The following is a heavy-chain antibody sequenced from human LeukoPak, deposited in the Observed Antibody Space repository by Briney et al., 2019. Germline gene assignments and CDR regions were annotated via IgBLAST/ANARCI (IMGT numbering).Heavy chain of an antibody. CDR3: VRVAKERVGGVYYFDY. CDR2: IGTAGDT. V-gene: IGHV3-13*01. CDR1: GFTFSDYD. Sequence: SGGSLRLSCAASGFTFSDYDMHWVRQATGKGLEWVSAIGTAGDTYYTGSVKGLFTISRENAKNSLYLQMNSLRAGDTAVYYCVRVAKERVGGVYYFDYWGQGTPVTVSS. J-gene: IGHJ4*02. D-gene: IGHD1-1*01.